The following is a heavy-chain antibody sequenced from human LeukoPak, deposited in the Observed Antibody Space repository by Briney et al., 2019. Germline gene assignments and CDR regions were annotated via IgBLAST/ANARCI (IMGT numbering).Heavy chain of an antibody. J-gene: IGHJ4*02. V-gene: IGHV4-31*03. CDR1: GDSISRGDYY. D-gene: IGHD2-15*01. CDR3: ARTYCRGGTCYSWDH. Sequence: SETLSLTCTVSGDSISRGDYYWSWARQHPGKGLEWIGYINYSGTTYYNPSLTSRVTISVDTSKNQFSLKLSSVTAADTAVYYCARTYCRGGTCYSWDHWGQGTLVTVSS. CDR2: INYSGTT.